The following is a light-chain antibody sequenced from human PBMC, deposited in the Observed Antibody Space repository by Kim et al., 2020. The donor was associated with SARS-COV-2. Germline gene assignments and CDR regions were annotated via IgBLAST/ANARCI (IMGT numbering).Light chain of an antibody. Sequence: GQWVTISCSGRSSNTESNTVNWYQQLPGTAPKLLIYSNNQRPSGVLNRFSGSKSGTSASLAISGLQSEDEADYYCAAWDDSLNGPVFGGGTKLTVL. J-gene: IGLJ3*02. CDR2: SNN. V-gene: IGLV1-44*01. CDR3: AAWDDSLNGPV. CDR1: SSNTESNT.